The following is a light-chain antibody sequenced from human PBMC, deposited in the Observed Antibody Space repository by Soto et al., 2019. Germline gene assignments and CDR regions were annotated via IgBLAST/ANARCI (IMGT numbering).Light chain of an antibody. V-gene: IGKV1-39*01. Sequence: IWMPQSPSSLAASLGDRVTITCRASQTIGTYVNWYRQKSGAAPELLIYDASTLQSGVPSRFRGGASGTDFTLTISSLQLDDFATYYCQQSYNTPLTLGQGTKVDIK. J-gene: IGKJ1*01. CDR1: QTIGTY. CDR2: DAS. CDR3: QQSYNTPLT.